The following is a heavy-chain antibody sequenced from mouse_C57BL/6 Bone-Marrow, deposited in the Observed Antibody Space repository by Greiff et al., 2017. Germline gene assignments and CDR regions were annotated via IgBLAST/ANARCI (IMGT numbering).Heavy chain of an antibody. CDR3: ARAITTVVDSWFAY. J-gene: IGHJ3*01. CDR2: ISYDGSN. D-gene: IGHD1-1*01. Sequence: EVKLQESGPGLVKPSQSLSLTCSVTGYSITSGYYWNWIRQFPGNKLEWMGYISYDGSNNYNPSLKNRISITRDTSKNQFFLKLNSVTTEDTATYYCARAITTVVDSWFAYWGQGTLVTVSA. V-gene: IGHV3-6*01. CDR1: GYSITSGYY.